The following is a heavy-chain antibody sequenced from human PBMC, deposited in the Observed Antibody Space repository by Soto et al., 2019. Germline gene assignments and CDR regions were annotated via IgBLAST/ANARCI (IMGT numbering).Heavy chain of an antibody. CDR3: ASLCIAGSGSYDDDFDI. CDR1: GYTFTSYA. CDR2: INAGNGNT. J-gene: IGHJ3*02. V-gene: IGHV1-3*01. Sequence: ASVKVSCKASGYTFTSYAMHWVRQAPGQRLEWMGWINAGNGNTKYSQKFQDRVTITRDTSESTAYMDLSSLRSEDTAVYYCASLCIAGSGSYDDDFDIWGHGTMVTVAS. D-gene: IGHD3-10*01.